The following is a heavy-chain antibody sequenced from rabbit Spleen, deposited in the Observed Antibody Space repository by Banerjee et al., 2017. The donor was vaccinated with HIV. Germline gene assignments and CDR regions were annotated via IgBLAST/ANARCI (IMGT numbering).Heavy chain of an antibody. CDR3: ARGSSDNGYTYIG. Sequence: QSLEESGGDLVKPGASLTLTCTASGFSFSNSDYMCWVRQAPGKGLEWIGCIYAGRSGRAYYASWAKGRFTISKTSSTTVTLRMTSLTAADTATYLCARGSSDNGYTYIGWGQGTLVTVS. CDR1: GFSFSNSDY. D-gene: IGHD6-1*01. V-gene: IGHV1S40*01. J-gene: IGHJ3*01. CDR2: IYAGRSGRA.